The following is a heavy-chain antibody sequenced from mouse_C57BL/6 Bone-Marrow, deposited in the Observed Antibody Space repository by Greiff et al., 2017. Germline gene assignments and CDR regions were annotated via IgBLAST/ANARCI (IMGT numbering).Heavy chain of an antibody. D-gene: IGHD1-1*02. Sequence: EVQVVESGGDLVKPGGSLKLSCAASGFTFSSYGMSWVRQTPDKRLEWVATISSGGSYTYYPDSVKGRFTISRDNAKNTLYLQMSSLKSEDTAMYYCARRLWYAMDYWGQGTSVTVSS. CDR3: ARRLWYAMDY. CDR1: GFTFSSYG. J-gene: IGHJ4*01. V-gene: IGHV5-6*01. CDR2: ISSGGSYT.